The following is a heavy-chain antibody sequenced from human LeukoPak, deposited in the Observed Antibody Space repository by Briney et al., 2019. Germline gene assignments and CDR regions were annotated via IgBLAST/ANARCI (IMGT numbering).Heavy chain of an antibody. V-gene: IGHV1-69*01. CDR2: IIPIFGTA. D-gene: IGHD1-1*01. CDR3: ARDRNVPYYYYYMDV. Sequence: ASVEVSCKASGGTFSSYAISRVRQAPGQGLEWMGGIIPIFGTANYAQKFQGRVTITADESTSTAYMELSSLRSEDTAVYYCARDRNVPYYYYYMDVWGKGTTVTVSS. CDR1: GGTFSSYA. J-gene: IGHJ6*03.